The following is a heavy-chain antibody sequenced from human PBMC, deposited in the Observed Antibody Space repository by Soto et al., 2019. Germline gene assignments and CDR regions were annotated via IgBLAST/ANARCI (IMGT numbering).Heavy chain of an antibody. CDR2: ISYDGSNK. CDR1: GFTFSSYA. Sequence: QVQLVESGGGVVQPGRSLRLSCAASGFTFSSYAMHWVRQAPGKGLEWVAVISYDGSNKYYADSVKGRFTISRDNSNNTLYLQMNSLRAEDTAVYYCARDQRRGDGYNNFGYWGQGTLVTGSS. D-gene: IGHD3-10*01. J-gene: IGHJ4*02. V-gene: IGHV3-30-3*01. CDR3: ARDQRRGDGYNNFGY.